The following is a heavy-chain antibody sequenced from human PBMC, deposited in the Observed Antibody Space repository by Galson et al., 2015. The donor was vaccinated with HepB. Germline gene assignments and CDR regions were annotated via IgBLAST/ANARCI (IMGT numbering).Heavy chain of an antibody. CDR3: AKDFWATVTTPTAAFDI. Sequence: SLRLSCAASGFTFSSYGMHWVRQAPGKGLEWVAFLPYDESNQFYGDSVKGRFTISRDNSKNTLFLQMNSLRAEDTAVYYCAKDFWATVTTPTAAFDIWGQGTVVTVSS. CDR1: GFTFSSYG. D-gene: IGHD4-17*01. J-gene: IGHJ3*02. CDR2: LPYDESNQ. V-gene: IGHV3-30*02.